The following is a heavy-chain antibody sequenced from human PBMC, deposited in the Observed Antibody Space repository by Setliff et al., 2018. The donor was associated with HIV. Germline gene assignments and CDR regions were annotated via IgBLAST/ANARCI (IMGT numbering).Heavy chain of an antibody. CDR1: GYTFTSYY. CDR3: ARDASPSGSYSNWFDP. V-gene: IGHV1-46*01. D-gene: IGHD1-26*01. CDR2: IHPSGGST. J-gene: IGHJ5*02. Sequence: ASVKVSCKASGYTFTSYYIHWVRQAPGQGLEWMGVIHPSGGSTSYAQSFQDRVTMTRDTSTSTVYMELSSLRSEDTAVYYCARDASPSGSYSNWFDPWGQGTLVTVSS.